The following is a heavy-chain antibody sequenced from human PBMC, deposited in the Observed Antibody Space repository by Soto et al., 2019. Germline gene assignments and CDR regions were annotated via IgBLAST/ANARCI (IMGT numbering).Heavy chain of an antibody. CDR1: DASINSGGYY. V-gene: IGHV4-31*03. Sequence: PSETLSLTCTVSDASINSGGYYWSWIRQHPGKGLEWIGFIYHSGTTYYNPSLKSRVTTSVDTSKNQFSLRLSSVTAADTAVYYCARGLIVMLAGIEELINSHFDSWGQGTLVTVSS. J-gene: IGHJ4*02. CDR3: ARGLIVMLAGIEELINSHFDS. CDR2: IYHSGTT. D-gene: IGHD2-21*02.